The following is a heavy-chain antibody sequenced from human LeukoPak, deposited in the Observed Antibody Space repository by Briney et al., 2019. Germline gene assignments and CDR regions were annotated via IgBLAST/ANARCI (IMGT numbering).Heavy chain of an antibody. CDR2: ISGSGGST. CDR1: GFTFSSYA. D-gene: IGHD1-1*01. Sequence: GGSLRLSCAASGFTFSSYAMSWVRQAPGKGLEWVSAISGSGGSTYYAGSVKGRFTISRDNSKNTLYLQMNSLRAEDTAVYYCAKDERYNWINGGFDYWGQGTLVTVSS. J-gene: IGHJ4*02. CDR3: AKDERYNWINGGFDY. V-gene: IGHV3-23*01.